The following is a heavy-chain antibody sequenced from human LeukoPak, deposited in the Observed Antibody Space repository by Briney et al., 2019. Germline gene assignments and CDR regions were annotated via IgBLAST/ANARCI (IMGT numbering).Heavy chain of an antibody. Sequence: GASVKVSCKASGYTFTSYYMHWVRQAPGQGLEWMGIINPSGGSTSYAQKLQGRVTMTTDTSTSTAYMELRSLRSDDTAVYYCARGVYPVYYYDSSGLMDVWGQGTTVTVSS. CDR1: GYTFTSYY. J-gene: IGHJ6*02. V-gene: IGHV1-46*01. CDR2: INPSGGST. D-gene: IGHD3-22*01. CDR3: ARGVYPVYYYDSSGLMDV.